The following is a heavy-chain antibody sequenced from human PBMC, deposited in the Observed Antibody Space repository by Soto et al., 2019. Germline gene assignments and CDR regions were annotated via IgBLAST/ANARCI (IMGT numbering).Heavy chain of an antibody. J-gene: IGHJ4*02. V-gene: IGHV1-69*01. CDR3: ARGWGLVS. D-gene: IGHD6-19*01. Sequence: QMEQSGAEVRKPGSSVKVSCRPSGGSLTSYPMAWVRQAPGQGFEWMGGIIPIHGTTEYAQKFQGRVTITADESTNRATLVLTGLTSEDTAVYYCARGWGLVSWGKGTLVTVSS. CDR2: IIPIHGTT. CDR1: GGSLTSYP.